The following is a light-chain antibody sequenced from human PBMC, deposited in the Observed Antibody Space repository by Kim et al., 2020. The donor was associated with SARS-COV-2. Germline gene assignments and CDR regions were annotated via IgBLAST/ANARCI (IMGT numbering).Light chain of an antibody. J-gene: IGLJ3*02. V-gene: IGLV3-19*01. Sequence: SSELTQDPAVSVALGQTVRITCQGDSLRKYYASWYQQKPGQAPLLVIYGKNNRPSGIPDRFSGSSSGNTASLTITGARAEDEADYYCNSRDSSGNHWVFGGGTQLTVL. CDR2: GKN. CDR3: NSRDSSGNHWV. CDR1: SLRKYY.